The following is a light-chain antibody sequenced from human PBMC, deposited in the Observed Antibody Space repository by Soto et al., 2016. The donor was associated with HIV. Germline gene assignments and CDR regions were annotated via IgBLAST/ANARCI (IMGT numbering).Light chain of an antibody. J-gene: IGKJ1*01. CDR1: QSIGRF. Sequence: DIQMTQSPSSLSASVGDRVTITCRASQSIGRFLNWYQQISGKAHNLLIYDASTLQSGVPSRFSGSGSGTDFTLIISSLQPEDFGTYYCQQSYNTPRSFGQGTMVEIK. CDR3: QQSYNTPRS. CDR2: DAS. V-gene: IGKV1-39*01.